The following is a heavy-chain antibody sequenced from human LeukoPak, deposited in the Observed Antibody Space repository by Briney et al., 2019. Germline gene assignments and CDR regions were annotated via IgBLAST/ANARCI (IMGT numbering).Heavy chain of an antibody. CDR3: ASFSSSWYY. CDR1: GGSISSSSYY. V-gene: IGHV4-39*01. D-gene: IGHD6-13*01. CDR2: IYYSGST. Sequence: SEILSLTCTVSGGSISSSSYYWGWIRQPPGKGLEWIGSIYYSGSTYYNPSLKSRVTISVDTSKNQFSLKLSSVTAADTAVYYCASFSSSWYYWGQGTLVTVSS. J-gene: IGHJ4*02.